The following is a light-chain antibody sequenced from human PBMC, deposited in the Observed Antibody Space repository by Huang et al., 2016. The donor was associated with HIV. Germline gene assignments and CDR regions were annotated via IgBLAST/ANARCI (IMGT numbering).Light chain of an antibody. CDR3: QHYNAWPSTWT. CDR2: GAS. J-gene: IGKJ1*01. CDR1: QGITGN. V-gene: IGKV3-15*01. Sequence: EIVLTQSLGTLSLSPGETATLSCRASQGITGNLAWYQQRLGQPPRRLIYGASTSAPNIPGRFSGSGSGTDFTLTITSLRSEDSAVYYCQHYNAWPSTWTFDQGTRMEIK.